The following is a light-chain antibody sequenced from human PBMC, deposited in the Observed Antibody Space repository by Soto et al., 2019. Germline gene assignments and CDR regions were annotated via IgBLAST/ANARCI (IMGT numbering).Light chain of an antibody. V-gene: IGKV3-15*01. CDR2: GAF. CDR3: QQYNDWPLT. J-gene: IGKJ1*01. Sequence: EIVMTQSPVTLSVSPGERATLSCRASQSVSSNLAWYQQKPGLAPRLLIDGAFTRATGVPARFSGTGSGTEFNLTISSLQSEDCALYYCQQYNDWPLTFGQGIKVDI. CDR1: QSVSSN.